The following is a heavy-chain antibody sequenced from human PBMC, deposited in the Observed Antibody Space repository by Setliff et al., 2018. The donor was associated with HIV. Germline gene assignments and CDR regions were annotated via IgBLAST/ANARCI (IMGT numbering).Heavy chain of an antibody. V-gene: IGHV4-39*02. CDR1: GGSINSSTYY. CDR2: FYYSGRT. D-gene: IGHD2-21*02. CDR3: TRDLWGDDYYYNNMDV. Sequence: PSETLSLTCTVSGGSINSSTYYWGWIRQPPGKGLEWIGSFYYSGRTYYSPSLRSRVTISVDTSKNQFSLRLSSVTAADTAVYYCTRDLWGDDYYYNNMDVWGKGTTVTVSS. J-gene: IGHJ6*03.